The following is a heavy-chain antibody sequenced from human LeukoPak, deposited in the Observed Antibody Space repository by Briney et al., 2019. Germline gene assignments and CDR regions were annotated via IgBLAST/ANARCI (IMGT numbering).Heavy chain of an antibody. J-gene: IGHJ4*02. D-gene: IGHD3-3*01. Sequence: SGGSLRLSCAASGFIFSDFDMHWVRQVTGKGLEWVSAIGTTGDTYYPGSVKGRFTISRENAKNSLYLQMNSLRAEDTAVYYCAKDLGTTNLWRAFDYWGQGTLVTVSS. CDR3: AKDLGTTNLWRAFDY. V-gene: IGHV3-13*04. CDR1: GFIFSDFD. CDR2: IGTTGDT.